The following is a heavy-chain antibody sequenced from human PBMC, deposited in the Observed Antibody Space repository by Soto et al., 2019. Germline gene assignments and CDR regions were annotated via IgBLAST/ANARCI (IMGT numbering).Heavy chain of an antibody. V-gene: IGHV5-51*01. CDR1: GYSFTSYW. CDR3: AREGSPIFGVVTAQTTNWFDP. J-gene: IGHJ5*02. CDR2: IYPGDSDT. Sequence: GESLKISCKGSGYSFTSYWIGWVRQMPGKGLEWMGIIYPGDSDTRYSPSFQGQVTISADKSISTAYLQWSSLKASDTAMYYCAREGSPIFGVVTAQTTNWFDPWGQGTLVTVSS. D-gene: IGHD3-3*01.